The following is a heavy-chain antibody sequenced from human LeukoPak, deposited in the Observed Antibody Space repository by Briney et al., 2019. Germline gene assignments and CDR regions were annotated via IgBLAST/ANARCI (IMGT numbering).Heavy chain of an antibody. V-gene: IGHV1-46*01. CDR3: ASSRDSGYDPGSFDY. CDR2: INPSGGST. CDR1: GYTFTSYY. Sequence: ASVKVSCKASGYTFTSYYMHWVRQAPGQGLEWMGIINPSGGSTSYAQKFQGRVTMTRDTSTSTVYMELSSLRSEDTAVYYCASSRDSGYDPGSFDYWGQGTLVTVSS. J-gene: IGHJ4*02. D-gene: IGHD5-12*01.